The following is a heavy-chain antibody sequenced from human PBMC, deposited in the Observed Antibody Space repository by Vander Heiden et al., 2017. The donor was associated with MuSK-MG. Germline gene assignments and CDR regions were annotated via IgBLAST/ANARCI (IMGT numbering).Heavy chain of an antibody. CDR3: ARGGWFGELLFPDYFDY. Sequence: EVQLVESGGGLVQPGGSLRLSCAASGFTFSRYWMHWVRQAPGKGVVWVSRINCDGRSQNYADSGKGRFTISRDNAKNTLYFQMNRLRAEDTAVYYCARGGWFGELLFPDYFDYWGQGTLVTVSS. CDR1: GFTFSRYW. CDR2: INCDGRSQ. D-gene: IGHD3-10*01. J-gene: IGHJ4*02. V-gene: IGHV3-74*01.